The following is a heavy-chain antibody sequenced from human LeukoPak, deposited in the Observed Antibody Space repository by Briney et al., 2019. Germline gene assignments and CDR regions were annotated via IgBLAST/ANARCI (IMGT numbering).Heavy chain of an antibody. Sequence: ASVKVSCKASGGTFSSYAISWVRQAPGQGLEWMGGIIPIFGTANYAQKFQGRVTITADESTSTAYMELSSLRSEDTAVYYCARDSSGRGRDSFDPWGQGTLVTVSS. D-gene: IGHD6-19*01. J-gene: IGHJ5*02. CDR2: IIPIFGTA. CDR3: ARDSSGRGRDSFDP. CDR1: GGTFSSYA. V-gene: IGHV1-69*13.